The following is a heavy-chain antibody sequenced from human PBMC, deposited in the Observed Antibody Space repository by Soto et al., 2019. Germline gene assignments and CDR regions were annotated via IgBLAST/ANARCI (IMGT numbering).Heavy chain of an antibody. J-gene: IGHJ4*02. CDR1: GFTFSSYA. V-gene: IGHV3-23*01. D-gene: IGHD6-19*01. Sequence: EVPLLESGGGLVQPGGSLRLSCAASGFTFSSYAMSWVRQAPGKGLEWVSVISGSGGTTYYADSVKGRFTISRDNSKNTLYLQMNSLRAEDTAVYYCAKVASGWKYFDYWGQGTLVTVSS. CDR2: ISGSGGTT. CDR3: AKVASGWKYFDY.